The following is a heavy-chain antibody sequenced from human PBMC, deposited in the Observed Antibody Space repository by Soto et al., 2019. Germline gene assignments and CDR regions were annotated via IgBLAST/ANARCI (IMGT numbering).Heavy chain of an antibody. CDR3: TRAGCFPYLSVY. CDR1: GFTFSRFE. D-gene: IGHD3-10*01. V-gene: IGHV3-48*03. CDR2: ISSSGSTA. Sequence: PGGSLRLSCAASGFTFSRFELHWVRQAPGKGLEWISYISSSGSTAYYSSSVEGRFTISRDNANNSVYLQMDSLRAEDTALYYCTRAGCFPYLSVYWGQGALVTVSS. J-gene: IGHJ4*02.